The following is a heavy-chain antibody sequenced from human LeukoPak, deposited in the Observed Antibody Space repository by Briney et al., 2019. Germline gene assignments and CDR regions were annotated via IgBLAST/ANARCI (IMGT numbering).Heavy chain of an antibody. Sequence: GGSLRLSCAASGFTFSSYAMTWVRQAPGKGLEWVSTITGSGGYTYYADSVKGRFTIYRDNSKNTLFLRMNSLRAEDTAVYFCAKQSLYDSSGHFHYWGQGTLVTVSS. CDR1: GFTFSSYA. CDR2: ITGSGGYT. V-gene: IGHV3-23*01. CDR3: AKQSLYDSSGHFHY. J-gene: IGHJ4*02. D-gene: IGHD3-22*01.